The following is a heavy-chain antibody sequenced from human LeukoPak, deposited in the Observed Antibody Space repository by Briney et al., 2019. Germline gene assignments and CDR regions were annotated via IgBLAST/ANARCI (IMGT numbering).Heavy chain of an antibody. D-gene: IGHD6-13*01. J-gene: IGHJ1*01. CDR3: ARAGIAAAGTKYFQH. Sequence: SVKVSCKASGGTFSSYAISWVRQAPGQGLEWMGGIIPIFGTANYAQKFQGRVTMTTDTFTSTAYMELRSLRSDDTAVYYCARAGIAAAGTKYFQHWGQGTLVTVSS. CDR2: IIPIFGTA. CDR1: GGTFSSYA. V-gene: IGHV1-69*05.